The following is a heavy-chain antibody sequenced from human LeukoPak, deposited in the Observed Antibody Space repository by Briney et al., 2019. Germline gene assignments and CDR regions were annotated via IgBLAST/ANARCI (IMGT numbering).Heavy chain of an antibody. CDR2: ISYSGNT. D-gene: IGHD2-21*02. CDR1: RGSISSFY. J-gene: IGHJ4*02. V-gene: IGHV4-59*01. CDR3: ARFVYCGGDCYALEN. Sequence: SETLSLTCTVSRGSISSFYWSWIRQPPGKGLEWIGYISYSGNTKYNPSLKSRVTISVDTSKNQFSLKLSSVTAADTAVYYCARFVYCGGDCYALENWGQGTLVTVSS.